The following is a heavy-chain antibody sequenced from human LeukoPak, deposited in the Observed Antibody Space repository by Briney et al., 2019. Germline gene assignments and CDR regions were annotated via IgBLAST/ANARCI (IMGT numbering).Heavy chain of an antibody. Sequence: GESLKISCQGSGYSFNHFWIGWVRQMPGKGLEWMGVIYSGDSDTRYSPSFEGQVTISADRSVSTVYLQWSSLKASDTATYYCASLAGYSSGWHYFQHWGQGTLVTVSS. D-gene: IGHD6-19*01. J-gene: IGHJ1*01. CDR1: GYSFNHFW. CDR3: ASLAGYSSGWHYFQH. V-gene: IGHV5-51*01. CDR2: IYSGDSDT.